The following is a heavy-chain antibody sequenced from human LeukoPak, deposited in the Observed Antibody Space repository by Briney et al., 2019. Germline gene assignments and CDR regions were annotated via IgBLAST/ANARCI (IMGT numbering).Heavy chain of an antibody. CDR3: ARDDRNWFDP. CDR2: ISSSSSYI. J-gene: IGHJ5*02. V-gene: IGHV3-21*04. Sequence: GGSLRLSCAASGFTFSSYSMNWVRQAPGKGLEWVSSISSSSSYIYYADSVKGRFTISRDNAKNSLYLQMNSLRAADTAVYYCARDDRNWFDPWGQGTLVTVSS. CDR1: GFTFSSYS.